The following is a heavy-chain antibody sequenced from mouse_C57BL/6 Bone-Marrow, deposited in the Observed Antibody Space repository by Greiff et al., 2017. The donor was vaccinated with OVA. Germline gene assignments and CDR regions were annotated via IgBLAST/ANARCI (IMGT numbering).Heavy chain of an antibody. J-gene: IGHJ4*01. Sequence: VQLQQSGPELVKPGDSVKISCKASGYSFTGYFMNWVMQSHGKSLEWIGRVNPYNGDTFYNQKFKGKATLTVDKSSSTAHMELRSLTSEDSEVYYCARLRRRLHYYAMDYWGQGTSVTVSS. D-gene: IGHD2-12*01. CDR3: ARLRRRLHYYAMDY. CDR1: GYSFTGYF. V-gene: IGHV1-20*01. CDR2: VNPYNGDT.